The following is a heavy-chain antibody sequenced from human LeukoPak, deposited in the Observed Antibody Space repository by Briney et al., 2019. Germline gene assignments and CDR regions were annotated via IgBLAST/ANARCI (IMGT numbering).Heavy chain of an antibody. D-gene: IGHD5-24*01. CDR2: IYHSGST. Sequence: PSETLSLTCSVSAYSISSGYFWAWIRQPPGKGLEWIGSIYHSGSTYYNPSLKSRVTISVDTSRNQYSLEMTFVTAADTAVYYCARGRDGYSSDWFDPWGQGTLVTVSS. CDR3: ARGRDGYSSDWFDP. CDR1: AYSISSGYF. V-gene: IGHV4-38-2*02. J-gene: IGHJ5*02.